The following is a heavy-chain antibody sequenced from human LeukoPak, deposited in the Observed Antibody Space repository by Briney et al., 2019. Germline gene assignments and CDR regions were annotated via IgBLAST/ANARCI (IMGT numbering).Heavy chain of an antibody. CDR1: GDSISSSSYY. CDR3: ARRRYYDSTGYLD. CDR2: IYYRGST. Sequence: SETLSLTCTISGDSISSSSYYWGWIRQPPGKGLEWIGDIYYRGSTYYSPSLKSQVSLSIDTSNNQFSLTLNSVTAADTALYFCARRRYYDSTGYLDWGQGTLVTVSS. V-gene: IGHV4-39*01. J-gene: IGHJ1*01. D-gene: IGHD3-22*01.